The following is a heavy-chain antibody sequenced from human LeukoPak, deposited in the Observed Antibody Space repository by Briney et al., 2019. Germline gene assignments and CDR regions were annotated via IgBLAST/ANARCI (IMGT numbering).Heavy chain of an antibody. CDR2: INPHSGGT. J-gene: IGHJ4*02. CDR3: ARSSYYYDSSGYYPYYFDY. CDR1: GYTFTDYY. D-gene: IGHD3-22*01. V-gene: IGHV1-2*02. Sequence: ASVKVSCKASGYTFTDYYMHWVRQAPGQGLEWMGWINPHSGGTNYAQKFQGRVTMTRDTSITTAYMDLSRLRSDDTAVYYRARSSYYYDSSGYYPYYFDYWGQGTLVTVSS.